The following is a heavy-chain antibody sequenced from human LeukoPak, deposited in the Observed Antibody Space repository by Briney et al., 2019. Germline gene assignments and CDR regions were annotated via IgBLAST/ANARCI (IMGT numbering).Heavy chain of an antibody. J-gene: IGHJ4*02. Sequence: GGSLRLSCGASGFIFDTHDMHWVRQAPGKGLEWVVFIRSDGYHTYYADSVKGRFTITRDNSKNTLYLQMNSLRLEDMAVYYCAKPSGSGVDYWGRGTRVTVSS. D-gene: IGHD1-26*01. CDR2: IRSDGYHT. CDR1: GFIFDTHD. CDR3: AKPSGSGVDY. V-gene: IGHV3-30*02.